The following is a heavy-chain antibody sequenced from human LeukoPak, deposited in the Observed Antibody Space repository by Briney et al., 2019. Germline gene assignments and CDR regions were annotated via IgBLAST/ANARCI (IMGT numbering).Heavy chain of an antibody. Sequence: PGGSLRLSWAASGFTFSTFAMIWVRQPPGKGLEWVSSIFPSGGEIHYADSVRGRFTISRDNSKSTLSLQMNSLRAEDTGVYYCASWGEGALDNWGQGTLVTVSS. J-gene: IGHJ4*02. CDR2: IFPSGGEI. D-gene: IGHD1-26*01. V-gene: IGHV3-23*01. CDR3: ASWGEGALDN. CDR1: GFTFSTFA.